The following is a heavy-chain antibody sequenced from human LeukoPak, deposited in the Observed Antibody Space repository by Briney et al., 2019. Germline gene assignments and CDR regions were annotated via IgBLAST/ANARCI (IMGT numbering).Heavy chain of an antibody. CDR2: IYHSGST. CDR3: ARLDRYDSTLDY. V-gene: IGHV4-38-2*02. D-gene: IGHD3-22*01. J-gene: IGHJ4*02. CDR1: GYSITSGYY. Sequence: SETLSLTCTVSGYSITSGYYWGWIRQPPGKGLEWIGSIYHSGSTYYNPSLKSRVTISLDTSKNQFSLRLTSVTAADTAVYYCARLDRYDSTLDYWGQGTLVTVSS.